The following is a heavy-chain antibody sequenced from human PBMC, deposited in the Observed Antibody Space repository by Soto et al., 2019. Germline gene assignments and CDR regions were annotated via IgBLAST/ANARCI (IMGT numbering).Heavy chain of an antibody. Sequence: GGSLRLSCAASGFTFDDYAMHWVRQAPGKGLEWVSGISWNSGSIGYADSVKGRFTISRDNAKNSLYLQMNSLRAEDTALYYCAKDSAIPYYYYGMDVWGQGTTVTVSS. V-gene: IGHV3-9*01. CDR3: AKDSAIPYYYYGMDV. CDR2: ISWNSGSI. CDR1: GFTFDDYA. J-gene: IGHJ6*02.